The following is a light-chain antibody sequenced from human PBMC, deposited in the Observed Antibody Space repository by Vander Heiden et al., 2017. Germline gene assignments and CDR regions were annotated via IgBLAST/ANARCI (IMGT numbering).Light chain of an antibody. CDR2: NVD. Sequence: QSVLAQPPSAPGTPGQTVTISCSGSSSNIGRNTVNWYKQLPGTAPDLLIYNVDQWPSGVPGRVSGSKSGASASLAISDLQSDDEADYYCASWDDSLNAYVFGSGTKVILL. CDR3: ASWDDSLNAYV. V-gene: IGLV1-44*01. J-gene: IGLJ1*01. CDR1: SSNIGRNT.